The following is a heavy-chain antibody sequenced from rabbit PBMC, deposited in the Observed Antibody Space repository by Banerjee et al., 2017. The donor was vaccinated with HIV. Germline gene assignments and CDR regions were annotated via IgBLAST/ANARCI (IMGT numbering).Heavy chain of an antibody. J-gene: IGHJ4*01. Sequence: QEQLVESGGDLVKPGASLTLTCAASGFTFSSYWMCWVRQAPGKGLEWIACINSNTGNTVYASWAKGRSTVSKTSSTTVTLQMTSLTAADTATYFCARDLAGVIGWNFGLWGPGTLVTVS. V-gene: IGHV1S45*01. CDR3: ARDLAGVIGWNFGL. D-gene: IGHD4-1*01. CDR1: GFTFSSYW. CDR2: INSNTGNT.